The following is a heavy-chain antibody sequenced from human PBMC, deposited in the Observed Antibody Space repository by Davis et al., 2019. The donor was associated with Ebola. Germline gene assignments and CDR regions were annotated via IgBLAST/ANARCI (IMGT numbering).Heavy chain of an antibody. CDR1: GFTFSSYG. D-gene: IGHD5-12*01. J-gene: IGHJ6*02. CDR3: VSGDGRGSSYDMDV. Sequence: GESLKISCAASGFTFSSYGMHWVRQAPGKGLEWVAVIAYDGSNKYYADSVKGRFTISRDNSKNTLSLQMNSLRAEDTAVYYCVSGDGRGSSYDMDVWGQGTTVTVSS. CDR2: IAYDGSNK. V-gene: IGHV3-30*03.